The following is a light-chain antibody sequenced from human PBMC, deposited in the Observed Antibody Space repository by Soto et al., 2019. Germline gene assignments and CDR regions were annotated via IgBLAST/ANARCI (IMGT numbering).Light chain of an antibody. CDR1: QGISSY. Sequence: AIRMTQSPSSFSASAGDRVTITCRASQGISSYLAWYQQKPGKAPKLLIYAASTLQSGVPSRFSGSGSGTDFTLTIHYLQSEDFATYYCQHYDTYPRTFGQGTKVEIK. CDR2: AAS. J-gene: IGKJ1*01. V-gene: IGKV1-8*01. CDR3: QHYDTYPRT.